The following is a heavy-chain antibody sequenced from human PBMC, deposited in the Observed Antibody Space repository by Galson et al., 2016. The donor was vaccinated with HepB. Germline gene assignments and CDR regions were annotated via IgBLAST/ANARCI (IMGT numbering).Heavy chain of an antibody. Sequence: FLRLSCAASGFTFSSYGMHWVRQAPGKGLEWVAVISYDGSLKYYADSVKGRFTIFRDNSKNTLYLQMDRLRAEDTAVYFCAKVDPFQLQLGPFHYWGQGTLVTVSS. J-gene: IGHJ4*02. D-gene: IGHD5-24*01. CDR3: AKVDPFQLQLGPFHY. CDR1: GFTFSSYG. CDR2: ISYDGSLK. V-gene: IGHV3-30*18.